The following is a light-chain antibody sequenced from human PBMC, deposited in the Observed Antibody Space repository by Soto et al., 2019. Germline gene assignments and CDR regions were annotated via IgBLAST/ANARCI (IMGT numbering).Light chain of an antibody. CDR1: SSDVGAYNY. CDR3: SSSVGVASLRV. Sequence: QSVLTQPASVSGSPGQSITISCTGTSSDVGAYNYVSWYQQHPGKAPKVMIYEVSNRPSGVSNRFSGSKSGNTASLTISGLQAEDEAYYYCSSSVGVASLRVFGGGTKLTVL. J-gene: IGLJ2*01. V-gene: IGLV2-14*01. CDR2: EVS.